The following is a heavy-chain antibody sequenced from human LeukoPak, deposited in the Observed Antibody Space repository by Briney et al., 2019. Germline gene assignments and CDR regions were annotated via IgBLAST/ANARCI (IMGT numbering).Heavy chain of an antibody. Sequence: GGSLRLFCAASGFTFNTFWMSWVRQAPGKGLEWVANIKEDGSEKYYVDSVKGRFTISRDNAKNSLYLQMNSLRAEDTAVYYCAKGRNYDYGDYLPASFDYWGQGTLVTVSS. D-gene: IGHD4-17*01. V-gene: IGHV3-7*05. J-gene: IGHJ4*02. CDR2: IKEDGSEK. CDR3: AKGRNYDYGDYLPASFDY. CDR1: GFTFNTFW.